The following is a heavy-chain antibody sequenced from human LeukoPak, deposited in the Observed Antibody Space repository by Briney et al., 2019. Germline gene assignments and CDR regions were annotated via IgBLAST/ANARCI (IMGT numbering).Heavy chain of an antibody. CDR2: IYTSGST. D-gene: IGHD3-16*01. V-gene: IGHV4-4*07. J-gene: IGHJ5*02. Sequence: SETLSLTCTVSSDSISNYYWSWIRQPAGKGLEWIGRIYTSGSTDYNPSLKSRATMSVDTSKNQFSLKLSSVTAADTAVYYCARDLWRAMGENWFDPWGQGTLVTVSS. CDR3: ARDLWRAMGENWFDP. CDR1: SDSISNYY.